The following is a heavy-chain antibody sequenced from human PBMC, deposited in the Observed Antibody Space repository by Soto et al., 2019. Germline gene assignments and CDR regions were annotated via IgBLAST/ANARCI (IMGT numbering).Heavy chain of an antibody. CDR2: ISYDGSNK. CDR3: ARDRGGSAFGYFDY. V-gene: IGHV3-30-3*01. D-gene: IGHD3-10*01. CDR1: GFTFSSYA. J-gene: IGHJ4*02. Sequence: QVQLVESGGGVVQPGRSLRLSCAASGFTFSSYAMHWVRQAPGKGLEWVAVISYDGSNKYYADSVKGRFTISRDNSKNTLYLQMNSLRAEDTAVYYCARDRGGSAFGYFDYWGQGTLDTVSS.